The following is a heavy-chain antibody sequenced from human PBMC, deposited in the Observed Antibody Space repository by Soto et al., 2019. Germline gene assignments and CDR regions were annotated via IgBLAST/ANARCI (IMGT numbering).Heavy chain of an antibody. CDR3: AKGVSSGWYVDS. CDR2: ILSGGGT. Sequence: SETLSLTCSVSGGSVSSDAYYWSWIRQPPGKTLEWIGFILSGGGTSTNPSLRSRLSISDDTSRNQFSLRLTSVTASDTGVYFCAKGVSSGWYVDSWGRGTLVTVSS. CDR1: GGSVSSDAYY. V-gene: IGHV4-61*08. D-gene: IGHD6-19*01. J-gene: IGHJ4*02.